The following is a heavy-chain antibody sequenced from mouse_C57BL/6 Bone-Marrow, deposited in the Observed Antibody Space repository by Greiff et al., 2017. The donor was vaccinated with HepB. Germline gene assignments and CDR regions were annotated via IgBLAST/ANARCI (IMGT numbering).Heavy chain of an antibody. V-gene: IGHV1-54*01. D-gene: IGHD2-5*01. CDR1: GYAFTNYL. Sequence: VKLQESGAELVRPGTSVKVSCKASGYAFTNYLIEWVKQRPGQGLEWIGVINPGSGGTNYNEKFKGKATLTADKSSSTAYMQLSSLTSEDSAVYFCARSDSNYGGYWGQGTTLTVSS. CDR2: INPGSGGT. CDR3: ARSDSNYGGY. J-gene: IGHJ2*01.